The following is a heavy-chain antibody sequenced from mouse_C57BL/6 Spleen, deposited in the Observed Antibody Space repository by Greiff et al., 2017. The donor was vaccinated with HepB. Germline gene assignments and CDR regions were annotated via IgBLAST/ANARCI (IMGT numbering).Heavy chain of an antibody. CDR1: GYTFTSYG. V-gene: IGHV1-81*01. J-gene: IGHJ2*01. D-gene: IGHD1-1*01. CDR2: IYPRSGNT. CDR3: ASTTDEYYFDY. Sequence: QVHVKQSGAELARPGASVKLSCKASGYTFTSYGISWVKQRTGQGLEWIGEIYPRSGNTYYNEKFKGKATLTADKSSSTAYMELRSLTSEDSAVYFCASTTDEYYFDYWGQGTTLTVSS.